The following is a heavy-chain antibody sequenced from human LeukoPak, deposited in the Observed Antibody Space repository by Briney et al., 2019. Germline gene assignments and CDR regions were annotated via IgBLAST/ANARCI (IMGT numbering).Heavy chain of an antibody. J-gene: IGHJ4*02. CDR2: VHYTGST. Sequence: PSETLSLTCTVSGDFISTYYWSWIRQPPGKGREWIGYVHYTGSTNYNPSLKGRVTISVDTSKNQFFLKLSSVTAADTAMYYCARASIRYYDSSAYSHWGQGALVTVSS. CDR1: GDFISTYY. D-gene: IGHD3-22*01. V-gene: IGHV4-59*01. CDR3: ARASIRYYDSSAYSH.